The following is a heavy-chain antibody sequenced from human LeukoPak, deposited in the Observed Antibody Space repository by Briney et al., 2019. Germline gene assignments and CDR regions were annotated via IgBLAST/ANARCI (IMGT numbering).Heavy chain of an antibody. Sequence: WASVKVSCKASGYTFTSYGISWVRQAPGQGLEWMGWISAYNGNTNYAQKLQGRVTMTTDTSTSTAYMELRSLRSEDTAVCYCASHYCSSTSCCGYWGQGTLVTVSS. CDR3: ASHYCSSTSCCGY. CDR1: GYTFTSYG. V-gene: IGHV1-18*01. D-gene: IGHD2-2*01. CDR2: ISAYNGNT. J-gene: IGHJ4*02.